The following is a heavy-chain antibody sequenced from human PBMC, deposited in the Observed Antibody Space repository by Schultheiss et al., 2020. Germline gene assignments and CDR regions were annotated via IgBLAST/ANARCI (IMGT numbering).Heavy chain of an antibody. CDR3: ARARSSRITIFGVVPHFDC. V-gene: IGHV3-30*03. CDR1: GFTFSSYS. D-gene: IGHD3-3*01. CDR2: ISYDGSNK. J-gene: IGHJ4*02. Sequence: GGSLRLSCAASGFTFSSYSMNWVRQAPGKGLEWVAVISYDGSNKYYADSVKGRFTISRDNAKNSLYLQMNSLRAEDTAVYYCARARSSRITIFGVVPHFDCWGQGTLVTVSS.